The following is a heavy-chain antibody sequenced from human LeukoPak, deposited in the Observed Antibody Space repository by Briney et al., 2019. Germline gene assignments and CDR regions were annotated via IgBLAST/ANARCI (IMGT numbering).Heavy chain of an antibody. V-gene: IGHV3-21*01. D-gene: IGHD3-10*01. Sequence: GGSLRLSCAASAFTFSRYAMNWVRQAPGKGLEWVSSISSSGTYIDYADSVKGRITISRDNAKNSLFLQMHSLRAVDTAVYYCARAGDPEYWGQGTLVTVSS. J-gene: IGHJ4*02. CDR1: AFTFSRYA. CDR3: ARAGDPEY. CDR2: ISSSGTYI.